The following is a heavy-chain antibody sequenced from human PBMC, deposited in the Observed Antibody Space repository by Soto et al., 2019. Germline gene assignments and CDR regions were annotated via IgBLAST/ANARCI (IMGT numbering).Heavy chain of an antibody. CDR1: GFTFSNYA. J-gene: IGHJ6*03. CDR3: AKATSGYSYYYMDV. D-gene: IGHD2-8*02. V-gene: IGHV3-23*01. CDR2: ISASGGTT. Sequence: GGSLRLSCAASGFTFSNYAMSWVRQAPGKGLDWVSGISASGGTTYYADSVKGRFTISRDNSKNTLSLQMNSLRAEDTAVYYCAKATSGYSYYYMDVWGEGTTVTVSS.